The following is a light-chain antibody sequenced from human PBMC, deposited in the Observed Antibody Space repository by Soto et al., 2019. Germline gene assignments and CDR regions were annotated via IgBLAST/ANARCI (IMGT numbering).Light chain of an antibody. CDR1: SSDVGNYKY. CDR2: EVS. CDR3: VSYTSSRTYV. J-gene: IGLJ1*01. V-gene: IGLV2-14*01. Sequence: QSALTQPASVSGSPGQSITISCTGTSSDVGNYKYVSWYQQHPGKAPKLMIYEVSNRPSGVSNRFSGSKSGNTASLTISGFQAEDEADSYCVSYTSSRTYVFGPGTKV.